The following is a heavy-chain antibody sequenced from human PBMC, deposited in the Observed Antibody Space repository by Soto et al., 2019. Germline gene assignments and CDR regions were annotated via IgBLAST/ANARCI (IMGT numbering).Heavy chain of an antibody. V-gene: IGHV1-46*01. CDR1: EYTFPSYY. CDR3: ARGSYVVVTATEMNDAFDI. J-gene: IGHJ3*02. D-gene: IGHD2-21*02. CDR2: INPSGGST. Sequence: QVQLVQSGAGVKKPGASVKVSCKASEYTFPSYYMHWWRQPPGQGLDGMGIINPSGGSTSYAQKFQGRVTMTRDTSTSTVYMELSSLRSEDTAVYYCARGSYVVVTATEMNDAFDIWGQGTMVTVSS.